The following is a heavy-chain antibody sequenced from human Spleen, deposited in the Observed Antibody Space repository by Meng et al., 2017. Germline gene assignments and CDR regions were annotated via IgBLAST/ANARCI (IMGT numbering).Heavy chain of an antibody. Sequence: GESLKISCAASGFTVSSNYMSWVRQAPGKGLEWVSSISLRSNFIYYADSVKGRFTISRDNAKNSLYLQMNSLRAEDTAVYYCAKNLYSSSSSRGTFDIWGQGTMVTVSS. J-gene: IGHJ3*02. CDR2: ISLRSNFI. CDR1: GFTVSSNY. D-gene: IGHD6-13*01. V-gene: IGHV3-21*01. CDR3: AKNLYSSSSSRGTFDI.